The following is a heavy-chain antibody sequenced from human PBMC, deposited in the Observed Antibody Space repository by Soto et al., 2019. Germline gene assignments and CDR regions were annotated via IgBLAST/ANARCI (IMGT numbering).Heavy chain of an antibody. CDR2: ISGSGGST. Sequence: GGSLRLSCAASGFTSSSYAMSWVRQAPGKGLEWVSAISGSGGSTYYADSVKGRFTISRDNSKNTLYLQMNSLRSEDTAVYYCAKNAHYYDSSGYGMDVWGQGTTVTVSS. V-gene: IGHV3-23*01. CDR3: AKNAHYYDSSGYGMDV. J-gene: IGHJ6*02. CDR1: GFTSSSYA. D-gene: IGHD3-22*01.